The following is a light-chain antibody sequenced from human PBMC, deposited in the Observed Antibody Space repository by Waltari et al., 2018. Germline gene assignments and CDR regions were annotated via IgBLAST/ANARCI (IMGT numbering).Light chain of an antibody. J-gene: IGKJ4*01. V-gene: IGKV4-1*01. Sequence: DIVMTQSPDSLAVSLGERATINCKSSRSVLYSSNNKNYLAWYQQKPGQPPKLLIYWASTRESGVPDRFCGSGSGTDFTLTISSLQAEDVAVYYCQQYYTTPLTFGGGTKVEIK. CDR3: QQYYTTPLT. CDR2: WAS. CDR1: RSVLYSSNNKNY.